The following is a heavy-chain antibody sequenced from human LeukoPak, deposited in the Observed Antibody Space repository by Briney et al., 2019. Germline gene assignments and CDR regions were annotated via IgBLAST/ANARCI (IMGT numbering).Heavy chain of an antibody. CDR2: VSSGSSTI. D-gene: IGHD6-19*01. CDR1: GFTFSDYY. V-gene: IGHV3-11*04. Sequence: PGGSLRLSCAASGFTFSDYYMSWIRQAPGKGLEWVSYVSSGSSTIYYADSVKGRFTVSRDNGKRSLYLHMNSLRAEDTAVYYCARGSYSSGSDYWGQGTLVTVSS. J-gene: IGHJ4*02. CDR3: ARGSYSSGSDY.